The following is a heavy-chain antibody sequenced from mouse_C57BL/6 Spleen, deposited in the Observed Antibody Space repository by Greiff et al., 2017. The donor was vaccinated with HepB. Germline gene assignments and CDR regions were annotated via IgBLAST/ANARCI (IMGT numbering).Heavy chain of an antibody. J-gene: IGHJ2*01. D-gene: IGHD2-12*01. CDR1: GYAFSSSW. V-gene: IGHV1-82*01. CDR2: IYPGDGDT. CDR3: ARRGYYSYFDY. Sequence: ESGPELVKPGASVKISCKASGYAFSSSWMNWVKQRPGKGLEWIGRIYPGDGDTNYNGKFKGKATLTADKSSSTAYMQLSSLTSEDSAVYFCARRGYYSYFDYWGQGTTLTVSS.